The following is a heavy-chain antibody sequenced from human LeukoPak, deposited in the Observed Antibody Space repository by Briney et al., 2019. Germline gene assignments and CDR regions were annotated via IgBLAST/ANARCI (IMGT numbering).Heavy chain of an antibody. CDR2: ISGSGGST. V-gene: IGHV3-23*01. Sequence: GGSLRLSCAASGFNLNSYMLNWVRQAPGKGLEWVSAISGSGGSTYYADSVKGRFTISRDNSKNTLYLQMNSLRAEDTAVYYCAKRGDSSGYYYFDYWGQGTLVTVSS. CDR1: GFNLNSYM. D-gene: IGHD3-22*01. CDR3: AKRGDSSGYYYFDY. J-gene: IGHJ4*02.